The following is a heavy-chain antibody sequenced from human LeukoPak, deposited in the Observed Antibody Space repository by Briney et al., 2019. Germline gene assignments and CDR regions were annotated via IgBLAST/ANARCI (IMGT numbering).Heavy chain of an antibody. D-gene: IGHD3-3*01. V-gene: IGHV3-53*01. CDR2: IYGDGRT. CDR1: GFSVSNNY. Sequence: GGSLRLSCVVSGFSVSNNYIIWVRQAPGNVLERVSVIYGDGRTSHSASVRGRFTISRDNSKNIVSLQMNNLRAEDTAVYYCARGRGLGVVSPYFDYWGQGTLVTVSS. CDR3: ARGRGLGVVSPYFDY. J-gene: IGHJ4*02.